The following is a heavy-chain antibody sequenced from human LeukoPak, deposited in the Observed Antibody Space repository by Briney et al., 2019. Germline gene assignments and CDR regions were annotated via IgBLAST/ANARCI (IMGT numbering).Heavy chain of an antibody. J-gene: IGHJ1*01. D-gene: IGHD3-22*01. V-gene: IGHV7-4-1*02. CDR2: INTNTGNP. CDR1: GYTFTGYY. CDR3: ARGIPRLFYDSSGYTDFQH. Sequence: ASVKVSCKASGYTFTGYYMHWVRQAPGQGLEWMGWINTNTGNPTYAQGFTGRFVFSLDTSVSTAYLQISSLKAEDTAVYYCARGIPRLFYDSSGYTDFQHWGQGTLVTVSS.